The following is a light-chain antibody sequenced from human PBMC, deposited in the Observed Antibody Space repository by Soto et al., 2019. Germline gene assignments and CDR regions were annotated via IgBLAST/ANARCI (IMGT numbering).Light chain of an antibody. Sequence: QSALTQPASVSGSPGQSITISCTGTSSDVGAYNYVSWYQQHPGKVPKLMIYDVSDRPSGVSNRFSGSKSGNTPSLTISGLQAEYEADYYCSSFTRSNSYVFGTGTKVPVL. CDR3: SSFTRSNSYV. CDR2: DVS. V-gene: IGLV2-14*03. J-gene: IGLJ1*01. CDR1: SSDVGAYNY.